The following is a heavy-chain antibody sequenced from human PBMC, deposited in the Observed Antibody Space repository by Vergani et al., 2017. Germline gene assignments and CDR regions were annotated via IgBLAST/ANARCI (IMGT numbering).Heavy chain of an antibody. J-gene: IGHJ3*02. CDR1: GFTFSSYA. D-gene: IGHD4-17*01. CDR3: AKDRDFGDYLAFDI. V-gene: IGHV3-30-3*01. CDR2: ISYDGSNK. Sequence: QVQLVESGGGVVQPGRSLRLSCAASGFTFSSYAMHWVRQAPGKGLEWVAVISYDGSNKYYADSVKGRFTISRDNSKNTLYLQMNSLRAEDTAVYYCAKDRDFGDYLAFDIWGQGTMVTVSS.